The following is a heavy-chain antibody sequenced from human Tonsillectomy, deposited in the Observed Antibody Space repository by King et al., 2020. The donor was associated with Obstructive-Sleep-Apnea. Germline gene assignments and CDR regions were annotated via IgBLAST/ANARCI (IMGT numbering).Heavy chain of an antibody. CDR2: ISWNSGSI. V-gene: IGHV3-9*01. CDR1: GFTFDDYA. J-gene: IGHJ3*02. D-gene: IGHD6-13*01. CDR3: ARCLSADYSSSWYGAFDI. Sequence: QLVQSGGGLVQPGRSLRLSCAASGFTFDDYAMHWVRQAPGKGLEWVSGISWNSGSIGYADSVKGRFTISRDNAKNSLYLQMNSLRAEDTALYYCARCLSADYSSSWYGAFDIWGQGTMVTVSS.